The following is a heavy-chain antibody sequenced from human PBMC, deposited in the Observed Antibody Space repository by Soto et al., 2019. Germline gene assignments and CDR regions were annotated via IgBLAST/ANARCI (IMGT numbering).Heavy chain of an antibody. Sequence: SETLSLTCAVYGVSFSGYYWSWIRQPPGKGLEWIGEINHSGSTNYNPSLKSRVTISVDTSKNQFSLKLSSVTAADTAVYYCARGSRPTRLRASTLDIWGQGTMVTVSS. D-gene: IGHD4-17*01. V-gene: IGHV4-34*01. J-gene: IGHJ3*02. CDR1: GVSFSGYY. CDR3: ARGSRPTRLRASTLDI. CDR2: INHSGST.